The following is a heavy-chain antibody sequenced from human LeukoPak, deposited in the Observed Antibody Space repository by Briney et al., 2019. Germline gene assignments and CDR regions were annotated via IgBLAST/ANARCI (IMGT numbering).Heavy chain of an antibody. J-gene: IGHJ6*02. Sequence: GGSLRLSCAAFGFTFDDYAMHWVRQAPGKGLEWVSGISWNRGSIAYADSVKGRFTISRDNAKNSLFLQMNSLRGEDTAFYYCAKENYDRGMDVWGQGTTVTVSS. V-gene: IGHV3-9*01. CDR1: GFTFDDYA. D-gene: IGHD1-7*01. CDR3: AKENYDRGMDV. CDR2: ISWNRGSI.